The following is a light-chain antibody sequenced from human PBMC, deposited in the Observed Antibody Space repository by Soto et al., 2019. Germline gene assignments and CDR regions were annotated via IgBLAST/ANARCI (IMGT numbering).Light chain of an antibody. Sequence: QSVLIQPRSVSASLGQSVTISCTGSLSVVAVYEYVSWYQQQPDKAPKLMIYDVNKRASGVPDRFSGSKSGNAASLIISGLQVADEADYYCCIYATKYIFGTGTKVTVL. J-gene: IGLJ1*01. CDR3: CIYATKYI. V-gene: IGLV2-11*01. CDR2: DVN. CDR1: LSVVAVYEY.